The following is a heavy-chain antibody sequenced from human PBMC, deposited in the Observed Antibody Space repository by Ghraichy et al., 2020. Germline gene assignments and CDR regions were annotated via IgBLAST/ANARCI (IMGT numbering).Heavy chain of an antibody. CDR2: ISSSGSTI. D-gene: IGHD3-9*01. V-gene: IGHV3-48*03. CDR3: AREALLRYFDWFESNYYGMDV. CDR1: GFTFSSYE. J-gene: IGHJ6*02. Sequence: GGSLRLSCAASGFTFSSYEMNWVRQAPGKGLEWVSYISSSGSTIYYADSVKGRFTISRDNAKNSLYLQMNSLRAEDTAVYYCAREALLRYFDWFESNYYGMDVWGQGTTVTVSS.